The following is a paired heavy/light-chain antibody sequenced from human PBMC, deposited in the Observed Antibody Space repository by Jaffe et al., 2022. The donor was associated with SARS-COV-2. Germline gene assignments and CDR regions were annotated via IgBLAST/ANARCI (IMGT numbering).Light chain of an antibody. CDR1: QGISSY. J-gene: IGKJ4*01. CDR2: AAS. V-gene: IGKV1-12*01. Sequence: DIQMTQSPSSVSASVGDRVTITCRASQGISSYLAWYQQKPGKAPKLLIYAASSLQSGVPSRFSGSGSGTDFTLTISSLQPEDFATYYCQQANSFPRTFGGGTNVEIK. CDR3: QQANSFPRT.
Heavy chain of an antibody. CDR2: ISRSSSTI. D-gene: IGHD3-10*01. J-gene: IGHJ5*02. Sequence: EVQLVESGGGLVQPGGSLRLSCAASGFTVSDYSMNWVRQAPGKGLEWVSYISRSSSTIYYADSVKGRFTISRDSAKNSLYLQMNSLRAEDTAVYYCASGAYGSGSYRSSNWFDPWGQGTLVTVSS. V-gene: IGHV3-48*01. CDR3: ASGAYGSGSYRSSNWFDP. CDR1: GFTVSDYS.